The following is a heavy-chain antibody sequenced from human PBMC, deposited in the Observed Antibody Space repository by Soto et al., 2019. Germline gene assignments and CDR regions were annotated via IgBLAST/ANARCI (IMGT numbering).Heavy chain of an antibody. V-gene: IGHV6-1*01. D-gene: IGHD6-13*01. CDR3: AREGRSSFDS. J-gene: IGHJ4*02. CDR1: GDSVSTISGA. CDR2: TYYRSKWYI. Sequence: SQTLSLTCVISGDSVSTISGAWNWIRQSPSRGLEWLGRTYYRSKWYIDYAMSVRSRITINPDTSKNQVSLLLNSVSPEDTAVYYCAREGRSSFDSWGQGTLVTVSS.